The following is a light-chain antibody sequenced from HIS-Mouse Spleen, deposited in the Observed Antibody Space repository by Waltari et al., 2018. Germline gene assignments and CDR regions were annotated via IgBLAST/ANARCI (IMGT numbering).Light chain of an antibody. Sequence: QSVLTQPPSASGTPGQRVTISCSGSSSNLGSNYVYWYQQPPGPAPKLLIHSNNQRPSGVPARFSGSKSGTSASLAISGLRSEDEADYYCAAWDDSLSGPVFGGGTKLTVL. J-gene: IGLJ3*02. CDR1: SSNLGSNY. V-gene: IGLV1-47*01. CDR2: SNN. CDR3: AAWDDSLSGPV.